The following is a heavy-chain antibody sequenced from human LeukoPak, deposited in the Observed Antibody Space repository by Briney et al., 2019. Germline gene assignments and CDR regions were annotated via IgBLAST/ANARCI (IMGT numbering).Heavy chain of an antibody. Sequence: GGSLRLSCAASGFTFDDYAMHWVRLPPGRGLEWVSGISWSSGSIGYADSVKGRFTISRDNAKNSLYLQMNSLRPEDTALYYCARAVSADGFTSAWDYWGQGTLVTVSS. D-gene: IGHD6-19*01. CDR1: GFTFDDYA. CDR3: ARAVSADGFTSAWDY. J-gene: IGHJ4*02. V-gene: IGHV3-9*01. CDR2: ISWSSGSI.